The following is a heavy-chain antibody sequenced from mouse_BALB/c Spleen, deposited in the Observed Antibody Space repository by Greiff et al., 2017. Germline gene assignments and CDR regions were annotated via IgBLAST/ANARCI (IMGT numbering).Heavy chain of an antibody. J-gene: IGHJ3*01. CDR1: GFTFSSYT. D-gene: IGHD2-10*02. CDR3: TRDRYGNYSWFAY. CDR2: ISSGGSYT. Sequence: EVMLVESGGGLVKPGGSLKLSCAASGFTFSSYTMSWVRQTPEKRLEWVATISSGGSYTYYPDSVKGRFTISRDNAKNTLYLQMSSLKSEDTAMYYCTRDRYGNYSWFAYWGQGTLVTVSA. V-gene: IGHV5-6-4*01.